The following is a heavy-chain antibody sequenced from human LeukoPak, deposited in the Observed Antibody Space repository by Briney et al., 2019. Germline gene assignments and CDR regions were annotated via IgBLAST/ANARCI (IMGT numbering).Heavy chain of an antibody. V-gene: IGHV3-23*01. CDR3: AKEGNCSSTSCDLVWFDP. Sequence: GGSLRLSCAASGLTFSGYATSWVRQAPGKGLEWVSAISGSGGTTYYADSVKGRFTISRVNSKNTLYLQMNSLRAEDTAVYYCAKEGNCSSTSCDLVWFDPWGQGTLVTVSS. CDR2: ISGSGGTT. J-gene: IGHJ5*02. CDR1: GLTFSGYA. D-gene: IGHD2-2*01.